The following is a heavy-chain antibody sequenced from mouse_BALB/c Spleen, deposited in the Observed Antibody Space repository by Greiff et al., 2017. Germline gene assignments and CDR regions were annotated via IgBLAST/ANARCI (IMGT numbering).Heavy chain of an antibody. D-gene: IGHD1-1*01. V-gene: IGHV2-6-7*01. J-gene: IGHJ1*01. CDR3: ARGYYGSSYRGWYFDV. CDR1: GFSLTGYG. CDR2: IWGDGST. Sequence: QVQLKESGPGLVAPSQSLSITCTVSGFSLTGYGVNWVRQPPGKGLEWLGMIWGDGSTDYNSALKSRLSISKDNSKSQVFLKMNSLQTDDTARYYCARGYYGSSYRGWYFDVWGAGTTVTVSS.